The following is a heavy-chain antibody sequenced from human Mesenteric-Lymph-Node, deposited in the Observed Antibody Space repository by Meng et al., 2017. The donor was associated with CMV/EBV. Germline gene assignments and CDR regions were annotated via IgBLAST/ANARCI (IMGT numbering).Heavy chain of an antibody. D-gene: IGHD3-10*01. Sequence: SETLSLTCTVSGGSISSGGYYWSWIRQHPGKGLEWIGYIYYSGSTYYNPSLKSRVTISVDTSKNQFSLKLSSVTAADTAVYYCARGKWRSIGGFRELSQHPHYYYGMDVWGQGTTVTVSS. CDR2: IYYSGST. CDR1: GGSISSGGYY. CDR3: ARGKWRSIGGFRELSQHPHYYYGMDV. V-gene: IGHV4-31*03. J-gene: IGHJ6*02.